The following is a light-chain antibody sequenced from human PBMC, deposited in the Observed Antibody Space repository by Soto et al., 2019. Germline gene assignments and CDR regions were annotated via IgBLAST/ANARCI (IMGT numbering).Light chain of an antibody. Sequence: DIVLTPCQVSRSLSPGERATLSCRASESVXGSYLAWYQQKPGQAPSLPTHAASSMATGSADRLSGSGSATDFTLTISSLEPEDFAVYYCQLYGTAPKTFGQGTKVDIK. CDR2: AAS. V-gene: IGKV3-20*01. CDR1: ESVXGSY. J-gene: IGKJ1*01. CDR3: QLYGTAPKT.